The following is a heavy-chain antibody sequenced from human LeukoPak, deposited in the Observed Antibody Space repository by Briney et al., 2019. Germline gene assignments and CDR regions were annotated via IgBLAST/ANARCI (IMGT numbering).Heavy chain of an antibody. Sequence: SETLSLTCTVSGGSISSSSYYWGWIRQPPGRGLEWIGSIYYSGSTYYNPSLKSRVTISVDTSKNQFSLKLSSVTAADTAVYYCARPWGVVAYFDYWGQGTLVTVSS. V-gene: IGHV4-39*07. CDR3: ARPWGVVAYFDY. CDR2: IYYSGST. D-gene: IGHD2-15*01. CDR1: GGSISSSSYY. J-gene: IGHJ4*02.